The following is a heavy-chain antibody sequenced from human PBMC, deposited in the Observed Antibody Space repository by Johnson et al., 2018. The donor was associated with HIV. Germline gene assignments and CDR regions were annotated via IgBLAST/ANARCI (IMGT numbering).Heavy chain of an antibody. CDR1: AFAFSSYA. J-gene: IGHJ3*02. CDR3: ARGGGCGGDCYSGFDAFDI. D-gene: IGHD2-21*01. CDR2: ISSDGSNK. V-gene: IGHV3-30*04. Sequence: QVQLVESGGGVVQPGKSLRLSCVASAFAFSSYAMHWVRQTPGKGLEWVAVISSDGSNKYFADSVQGRFLISRDNSKNTLYLQMTSLTTEDTAAYYCARGGGCGGDCYSGFDAFDIWGQGTMVTVS.